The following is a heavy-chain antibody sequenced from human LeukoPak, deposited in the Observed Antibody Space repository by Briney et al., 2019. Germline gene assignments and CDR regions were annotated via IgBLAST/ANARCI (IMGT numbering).Heavy chain of an antibody. CDR2: IRYDGRNK. Sequence: GGSLRLSCAASGFTFSTYGMHWVRQAPGKGLEWVAFIRYDGRNKYYADSVKGRFTISRDNAKNSLYLQMNSLRAEDTAVYYCARDRPDCSSTSCYGDYMDVWGKGTTVTVSS. CDR3: ARDRPDCSSTSCYGDYMDV. D-gene: IGHD2-2*01. CDR1: GFTFSTYG. J-gene: IGHJ6*03. V-gene: IGHV3-30*02.